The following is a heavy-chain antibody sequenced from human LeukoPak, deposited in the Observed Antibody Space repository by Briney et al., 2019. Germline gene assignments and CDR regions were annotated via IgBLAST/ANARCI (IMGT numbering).Heavy chain of an antibody. D-gene: IGHD6-6*01. Sequence: GGSLRLSCAASEFTFSIYRMTWVRQAPGKGLEWVSSISYNGDSTFYADSVKGRFTISRDNSKNTLYLQMNSLRAEDTAVYYCAKDLRYSSSSGGDWFDPWGQGTLVTVSS. CDR3: AKDLRYSSSSGGDWFDP. J-gene: IGHJ5*02. CDR2: ISYNGDST. V-gene: IGHV3-23*01. CDR1: EFTFSIYR.